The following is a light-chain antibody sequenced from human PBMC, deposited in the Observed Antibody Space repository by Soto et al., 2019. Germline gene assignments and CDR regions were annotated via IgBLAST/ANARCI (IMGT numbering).Light chain of an antibody. CDR2: DAS. CDR1: QSFWSNH. V-gene: IGKV3-20*01. J-gene: IGKJ1*01. CDR3: QAYGGSRP. Sequence: TLSLSPGERATLSCRASQSFWSNHLAGFQQKPGQGPRLLIHDASNRATGIPDRFSGSGSGTDFTLTISRLEPEDFAVYYCQAYGGSRPFGRGTKV.